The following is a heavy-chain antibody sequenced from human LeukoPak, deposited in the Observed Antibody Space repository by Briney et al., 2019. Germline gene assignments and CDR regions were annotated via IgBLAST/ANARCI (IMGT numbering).Heavy chain of an antibody. D-gene: IGHD6-13*01. V-gene: IGHV3-7*05. CDR1: GFTFSSYW. J-gene: IGHJ4*02. CDR2: MDQDGTEK. Sequence: PGGSLRLSCAASGFTFSSYWTSWVRQAPGKGLEWVANMDQDGTEKDYVDSVKGRFTISRDNAKNLVYVQMNSLRAEDTAIYYCARDWGAAGLWDYWGQGTLVTVSS. CDR3: ARDWGAAGLWDY.